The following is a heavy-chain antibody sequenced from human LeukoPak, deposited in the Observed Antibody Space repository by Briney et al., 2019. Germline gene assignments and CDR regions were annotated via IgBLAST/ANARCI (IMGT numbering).Heavy chain of an antibody. CDR2: IYYSGTT. CDR3: ARLSQLSSFASGRYYYHAMDV. Sequence: SETLSLTCTVSGGSMNGYYWSWTRQPPGKELEWIGYIYYSGTTSYDPSLKSRVTISVDMSKNQFSLRLSSVTAADTAVYYCARLSQLSSFASGRYYYHAMDVWGKRTTVIVSS. CDR1: GGSMNGYY. V-gene: IGHV4-59*01. D-gene: IGHD3-10*01. J-gene: IGHJ6*04.